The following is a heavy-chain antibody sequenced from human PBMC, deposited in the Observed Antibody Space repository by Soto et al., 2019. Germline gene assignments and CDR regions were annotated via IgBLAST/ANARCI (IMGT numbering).Heavy chain of an antibody. J-gene: IGHJ6*02. CDR1: GFTFSSYA. CDR3: ARDQGDYQMKPYYYYGMDV. CDR2: ISYDGSNK. D-gene: IGHD4-17*01. Sequence: GGSLRLSCAASGFTFSSYAMHWVRQAPGKGLEWVAVISYDGSNKYYADSVKGRFTISRDNSKNTLYLQMNSLRAEDTAVYYCARDQGDYQMKPYYYYGMDVWGQGTTVTAP. V-gene: IGHV3-30-3*01.